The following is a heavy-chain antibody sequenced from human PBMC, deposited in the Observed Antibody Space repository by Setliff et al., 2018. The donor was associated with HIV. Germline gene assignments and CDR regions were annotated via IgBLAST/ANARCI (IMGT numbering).Heavy chain of an antibody. V-gene: IGHV4-39*01. Sequence: PSETLSLTCTASGGSISNSRYYWSWIRQPPGKGLEWIGSIYHSGGTYYNPSLKSRVTMSVDTSKNQFSLRLSSVTAADTAVYYCARLSGGMVPNYWGQGTLVTVSS. CDR3: ARLSGGMVPNY. D-gene: IGHD3-10*01. J-gene: IGHJ4*02. CDR2: IYHSGGT. CDR1: GGSISNSRYY.